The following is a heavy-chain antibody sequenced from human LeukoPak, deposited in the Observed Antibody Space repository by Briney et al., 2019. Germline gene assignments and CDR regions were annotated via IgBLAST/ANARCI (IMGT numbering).Heavy chain of an antibody. CDR1: GFSLSDSA. J-gene: IGHJ1*01. CDR2: ISGGRGNT. D-gene: IGHD2-21*02. V-gene: IGHV3-23*01. CDR3: AKDARTVGLVVTATRPKYFQH. Sequence: GGSLRLSCGAFGFSLSDSAMSWVRQAPGQGLEWVSGISGGRGNTYYADSVKGRFTISRDTSKSTLYLQMNNLRAEDAAVYYCAKDARTVGLVVTATRPKYFQHWGPGTLVIVSS.